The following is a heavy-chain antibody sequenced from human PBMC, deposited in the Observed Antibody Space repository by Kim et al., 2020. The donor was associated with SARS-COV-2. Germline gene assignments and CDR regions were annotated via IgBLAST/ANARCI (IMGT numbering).Heavy chain of an antibody. CDR2: IFYSGST. J-gene: IGHJ4*02. Sequence: SETLSLTCTVSGGSIGSYYWSWIGKPAGKGRDWIGKIFYSGSTNYNPSLKSRVMISVDTSKNQFSLKLTSMTAADTAVYYCARGGTSRWFDYWGQGTLVTVSS. D-gene: IGHD2-2*01. V-gene: IGHV4-59*01. CDR3: ARGGTSRWFDY. CDR1: GGSIGSYY.